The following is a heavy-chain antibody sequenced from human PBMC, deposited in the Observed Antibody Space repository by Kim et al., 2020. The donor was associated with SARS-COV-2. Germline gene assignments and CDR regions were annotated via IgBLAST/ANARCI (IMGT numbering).Heavy chain of an antibody. CDR1: GGSLTGYY. J-gene: IGHJ3*02. CDR2: INHSGST. CDR3: ARGSSSPRVGDAFDI. Sequence: SETLSLTCAVYGGSLTGYYWSWIRHPPGKGLEWIGEINHSGSTNYNPALKSRVTISVDTSKNQFSLKLNSVTAADTAVYYCARGSSSPRVGDAFDIWGQGKTFTVSS. D-gene: IGHD1-26*01. V-gene: IGHV4-34*01.